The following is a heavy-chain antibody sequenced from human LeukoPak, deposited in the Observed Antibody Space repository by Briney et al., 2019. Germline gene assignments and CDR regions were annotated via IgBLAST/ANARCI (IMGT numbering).Heavy chain of an antibody. V-gene: IGHV1-2*02. Sequence: GASVKVSCKASGYTFTGYYMHWVRQAPGQGLEWMGWINPNSGGTNYAQKFQGRVTMTRDTSISTAYMELSRLRSDDTAVDYCARVASGYSSSWYRGKFDPWGQGTLVTVSS. CDR1: GYTFTGYY. CDR2: INPNSGGT. D-gene: IGHD6-13*01. CDR3: ARVASGYSSSWYRGKFDP. J-gene: IGHJ5*02.